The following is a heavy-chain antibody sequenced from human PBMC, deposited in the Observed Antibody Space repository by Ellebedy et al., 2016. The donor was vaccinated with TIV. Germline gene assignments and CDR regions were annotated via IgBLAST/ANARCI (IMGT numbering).Heavy chain of an antibody. Sequence: SETLSLTCTVSGDSISSRSHYWGWIRQPPGKGLEWIASTSTRYGGHTYNNPSLKSRVTMSLDTSKNQFSLKLTSVTAADTAVYYCARGPDDSDFDYWGQGTLVTVSS. CDR1: GDSISSRSHY. J-gene: IGHJ4*02. CDR3: ARGPDDSDFDY. D-gene: IGHD1-14*01. CDR2: TSTRYGGHT. V-gene: IGHV4-39*07.